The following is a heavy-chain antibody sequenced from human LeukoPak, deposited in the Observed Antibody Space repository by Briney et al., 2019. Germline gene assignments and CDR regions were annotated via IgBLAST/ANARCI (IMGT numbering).Heavy chain of an antibody. V-gene: IGHV1-18*01. CDR3: ARVRLWLGELLPNFDY. CDR2: ISAYNGNT. D-gene: IGHD3-10*01. Sequence: GASVKVSCKASGYTFTSYGISWVRQAPGQGLEWMGWISAYNGNTNYAQKLQGRVTMTTDTSTSTAYMELRSLRSDDTAVYYCARVRLWLGELLPNFDYGGKGPLVTVSS. CDR1: GYTFTSYG. J-gene: IGHJ4*02.